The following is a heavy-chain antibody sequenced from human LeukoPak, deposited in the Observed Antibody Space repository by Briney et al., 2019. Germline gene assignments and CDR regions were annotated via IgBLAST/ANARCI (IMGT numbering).Heavy chain of an antibody. J-gene: IGHJ4*02. V-gene: IGHV3-7*01. CDR1: GFTFSSYW. CDR3: VSFYETY. Sequence: KSGGSLRLSCAASGFTFSSYWMSWVRQAPGKGLEWVANIKQDGSEKYYVDSVKGRFTISKDNAKNTVYLQMNSLRAEDTAVYYCVSFYETYWGRGTLVTVSS. D-gene: IGHD2/OR15-2a*01. CDR2: IKQDGSEK.